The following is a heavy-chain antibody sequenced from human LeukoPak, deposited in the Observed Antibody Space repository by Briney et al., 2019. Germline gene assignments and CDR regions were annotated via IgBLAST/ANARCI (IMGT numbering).Heavy chain of an antibody. CDR3: AKDQPGSGMDV. CDR1: GFAFSSYA. D-gene: IGHD6-25*01. J-gene: IGHJ6*02. Sequence: GGSLRLSCAASGFAFSSYAMSWVRQAPGKGLEWVAVISYDGSNKYYADSVKGRFTISRDNSKNTLYLQMNSLRAEDTAVYYCAKDQPGSGMDVWGQGTTVTVSS. CDR2: ISYDGSNK. V-gene: IGHV3-30*18.